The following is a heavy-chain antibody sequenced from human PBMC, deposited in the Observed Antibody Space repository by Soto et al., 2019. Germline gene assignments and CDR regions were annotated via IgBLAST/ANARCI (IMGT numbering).Heavy chain of an antibody. V-gene: IGHV1-2*02. D-gene: IGHD2-2*02. CDR3: ARSLTEGYCTITGCYTRPLYGMDV. J-gene: IGHJ6*02. Sequence: ASVKVSCKASGYTFSGFYIHWLRQAPGQGPEWMGWINPNSGDTNYAQKFQGRVTVTRDTPTSTAYMELSRLTSDDTAVYYCARSLTEGYCTITGCYTRPLYGMDVWGQGTTVTVSS. CDR1: GYTFSGFY. CDR2: INPNSGDT.